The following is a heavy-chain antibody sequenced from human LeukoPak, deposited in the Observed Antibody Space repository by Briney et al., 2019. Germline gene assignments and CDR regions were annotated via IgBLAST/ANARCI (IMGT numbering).Heavy chain of an antibody. CDR3: AKDYYGSGSYYNGWFDP. CDR1: GFTFSGSA. V-gene: IGHV3-30*02. Sequence: PGGSLRLSCAASGFTFSGSAMHWVRQAPGKGLEWVAFIRYDGSNKYYADSVKGRFTISRDNSKNTLYLQMNSLRAEDTAVYYCAKDYYGSGSYYNGWFDPWGQGTLVTVSS. J-gene: IGHJ5*02. D-gene: IGHD3-10*01. CDR2: IRYDGSNK.